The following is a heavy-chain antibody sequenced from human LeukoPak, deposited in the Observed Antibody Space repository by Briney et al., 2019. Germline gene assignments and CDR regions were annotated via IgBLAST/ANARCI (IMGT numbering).Heavy chain of an antibody. Sequence: KAAETLSLTCTVSGASISSYYWAWVRQPPGKGLEWVGYVYYRGGTYYNPSPKRRVIISLDTSKNQFSLRLNSAIAADTAIDYCARERGPNCNRDCLFDLWGQGTLVTVSS. CDR2: VYYRGGT. CDR1: GASISSYY. V-gene: IGHV4-59*01. CDR3: ARERGPNCNRDCLFDL. D-gene: IGHD2/OR15-2a*01. J-gene: IGHJ5*02.